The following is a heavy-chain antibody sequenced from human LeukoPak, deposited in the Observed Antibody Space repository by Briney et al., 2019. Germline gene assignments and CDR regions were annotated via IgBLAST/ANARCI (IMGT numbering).Heavy chain of an antibody. CDR1: GFAISTYA. D-gene: IGHD2-8*02. J-gene: IGHJ4*01. CDR3: ARQLGYCAAGTCYFDS. V-gene: IGHV3-21*04. Sequence: GESLRLSCAASGFAISTYAMAWVRQAPGKGLEWISSLSSGRSPSYSDSLEGRLTMSSDNARNTLYLQMDNLRGEDTAMYYCARQLGYCAAGTCYFDSWGHGTQVTVSS. CDR2: LSSGRSP.